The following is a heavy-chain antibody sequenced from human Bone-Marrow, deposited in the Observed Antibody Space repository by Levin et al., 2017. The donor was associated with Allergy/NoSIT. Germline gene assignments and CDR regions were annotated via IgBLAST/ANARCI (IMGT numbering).Heavy chain of an antibody. V-gene: IGHV4-34*01. Sequence: SQTLSLTCAVYGGSFSGYYWSWIRQPPGKGLEWIGEINHSGSTNYNPSLKSRVTISVDTSKNQFSLKLSSVTAADTAVYYCARGHPFDYWGQGTLVTVSS. CDR3: ARGHPFDY. CDR1: GGSFSGYY. J-gene: IGHJ4*02. CDR2: INHSGST.